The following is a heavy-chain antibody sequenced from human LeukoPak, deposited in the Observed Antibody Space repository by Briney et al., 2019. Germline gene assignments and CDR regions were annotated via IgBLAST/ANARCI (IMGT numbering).Heavy chain of an antibody. D-gene: IGHD4-23*01. CDR3: ARRVFGGNSDAFDI. CDR2: IYPGDSDA. CDR1: GYSFTTYW. V-gene: IGHV5-51*01. J-gene: IGHJ3*02. Sequence: GESLKISCKGFGYSFTTYWIGWVRQMPGKGLEWMGIIYPGDSDARYSPSFQGHVTISADKSISTAYLQWSSLKASDTAMYYCARRVFGGNSDAFDIWGQGTMVTVSS.